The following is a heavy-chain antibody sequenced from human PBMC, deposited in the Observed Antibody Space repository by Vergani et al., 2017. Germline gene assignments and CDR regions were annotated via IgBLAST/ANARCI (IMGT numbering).Heavy chain of an antibody. Sequence: QVHLVESGGGVVQPGRSLRLSCVVSGFTSSYYGMHWVRQAPGKGLEWVAVISYDGTQKYYADSVKVRFTISRDNSKSTLYLQMNSLRTEDTAVYYCATKSCGTPGCQIGYFREWGQGTVVTVSS. CDR2: ISYDGTQK. CDR1: GFTSSYYG. CDR3: ATKSCGTPGCQIGYFRE. V-gene: IGHV3-30*03. D-gene: IGHD1-1*01. J-gene: IGHJ1*01.